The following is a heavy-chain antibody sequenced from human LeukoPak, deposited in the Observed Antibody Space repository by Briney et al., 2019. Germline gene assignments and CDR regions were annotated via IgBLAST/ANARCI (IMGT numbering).Heavy chain of an antibody. D-gene: IGHD6-19*01. CDR3: AKEGGRQWLVPPYYYYMDV. CDR2: ISGSDGST. Sequence: GGSLRLSCAASGFTLSSYVMSWVRQAPGKGLEWVSSISGSDGSTFYADSLKGRFTISTDTSKNTLYLQMNSLRADDTAVYSCAKEGGRQWLVPPYYYYMDVWGRGTTVTVSS. V-gene: IGHV3-23*01. CDR1: GFTLSSYV. J-gene: IGHJ6*03.